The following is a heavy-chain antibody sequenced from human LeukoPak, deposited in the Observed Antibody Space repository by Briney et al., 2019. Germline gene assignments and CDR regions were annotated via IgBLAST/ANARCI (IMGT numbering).Heavy chain of an antibody. D-gene: IGHD5-18*01. CDR2: ISYDGSNK. J-gene: IGHJ6*02. V-gene: IGHV3-30-3*01. Sequence: GSLRLSCAASGFTFSSYAMHWVRQAPGKGLEWVAVISYDGSNKYYADSVKGRFTISRDNSKNTLYLQMNSLRAEDTAVYYCARAGYSYGLYYYGMDVWGQGTTVTVSS. CDR1: GFTFSSYA. CDR3: ARAGYSYGLYYYGMDV.